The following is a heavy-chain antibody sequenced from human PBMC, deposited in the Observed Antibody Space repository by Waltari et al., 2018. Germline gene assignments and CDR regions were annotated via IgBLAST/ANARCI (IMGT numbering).Heavy chain of an antibody. CDR1: SGSRNNHY. CDR3: AREGSLYSSTGGWIGP. Sequence: QVHLQESGPGLVKPSETLSLTCTVSSGSRNNHYCSWRRQPPGKRMEWIGWINQITGDTNYNPSLESRVIISSDISKNQFSLKVTSVTAADTAIYYCAREGSLYSSTGGWIGPWGQGMLVTVSS. D-gene: IGHD2-2*01. V-gene: IGHV4-59*11. J-gene: IGHJ5*01. CDR2: INQITGDT.